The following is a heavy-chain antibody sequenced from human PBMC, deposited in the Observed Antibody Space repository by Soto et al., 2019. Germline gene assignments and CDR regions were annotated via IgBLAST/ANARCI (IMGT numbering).Heavy chain of an antibody. J-gene: IGHJ4*02. CDR2: INTDGSST. CDR3: AKDLHYGASDF. D-gene: IGHD4-17*01. CDR1: GFTFSNYW. Sequence: EVQPVESGGGLVHPGGSLRLSCAASGFTFSNYWMHWVRQVPGKGLEWVSRINTDGSSTGYAASVKGRFTISRDNAKSTLYVQMNSLRAEDTAVYYCAKDLHYGASDFWGQGTLVAVSS. V-gene: IGHV3-74*01.